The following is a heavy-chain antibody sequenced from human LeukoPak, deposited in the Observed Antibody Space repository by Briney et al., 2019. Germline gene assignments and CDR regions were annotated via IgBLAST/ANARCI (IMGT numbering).Heavy chain of an antibody. CDR3: ARGYDILTGDAFDI. D-gene: IGHD3-9*01. CDR1: GGSISSYY. Sequence: SETLSLTCTVSGGSISSYYWSWIRQPPGKGLEWIGYIYYSGSTNYNPSLKSRVTISVDTSKNQFSLKLSSATAADTAVYYCARGYDILTGDAFDIWGQGTMVTVSS. CDR2: IYYSGST. J-gene: IGHJ3*02. V-gene: IGHV4-59*01.